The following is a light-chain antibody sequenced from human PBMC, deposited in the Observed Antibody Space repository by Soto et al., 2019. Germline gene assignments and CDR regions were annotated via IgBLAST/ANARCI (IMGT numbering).Light chain of an antibody. V-gene: IGKV3-15*01. Sequence: EVVMTQSPATLSVSPGERATLSCRASQSVSTTLAWYQQKPGQAPRLLIYGASTRAAGVPARFSGSGSGTEFTLTISSLQSEDFAVYFCQQYDNWPPITFGQGTRLEIK. CDR1: QSVSTT. CDR2: GAS. CDR3: QQYDNWPPIT. J-gene: IGKJ5*01.